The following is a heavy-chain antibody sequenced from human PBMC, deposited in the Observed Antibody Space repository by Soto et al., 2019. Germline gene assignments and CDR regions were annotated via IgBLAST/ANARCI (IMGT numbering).Heavy chain of an antibody. CDR2: ISYDGSNK. V-gene: IGHV3-30-3*01. J-gene: IGHJ4*02. Sequence: PGGSLRLSCAASGFTFSSYAMHWVRQAPGKGLEWVAVISYDGSNKYYADSVKGRFTISRDNSKNTLYLQMNSLRAEDTAVYYCARLEEYCTNGVCYSVWGQGTLVTVSS. CDR3: ARLEEYCTNGVCYSV. D-gene: IGHD2-8*01. CDR1: GFTFSSYA.